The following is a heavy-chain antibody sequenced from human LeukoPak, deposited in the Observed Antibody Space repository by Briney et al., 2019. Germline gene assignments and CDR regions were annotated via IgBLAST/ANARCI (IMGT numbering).Heavy chain of an antibody. CDR1: GVSISSGDYY. D-gene: IGHD1-26*01. V-gene: IGHV4-30-4*08. CDR3: AREKGGSYLFDY. Sequence: SQTLSLTCTVSGVSISSGDYYWSWIRQPPGKGLEWIGYIYYSGSTYYNPSLKSRVTISVDTSKNQFSLKLRSVTAADTAVYYCAREKGGSYLFDYWGQGTLVTVSS. J-gene: IGHJ4*02. CDR2: IYYSGST.